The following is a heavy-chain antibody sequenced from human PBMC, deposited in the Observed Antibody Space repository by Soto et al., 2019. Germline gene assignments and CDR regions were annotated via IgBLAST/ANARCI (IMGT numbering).Heavy chain of an antibody. CDR3: ARKVLRNTEFDF. J-gene: IGHJ4*02. D-gene: IGHD2-2*02. V-gene: IGHV4-59*08. CDR1: GGAVPRCY. Sequence: EILAHTCSVAGGAVPRCYCSWLPHPPGEELEWVGYISYTGSTRYNPSLQSRVTISLDTSNSQFSLNLTSVTAAVTAMYYCARKVLRNTEFDFWGKGTLVTVSS. CDR2: ISYTGST.